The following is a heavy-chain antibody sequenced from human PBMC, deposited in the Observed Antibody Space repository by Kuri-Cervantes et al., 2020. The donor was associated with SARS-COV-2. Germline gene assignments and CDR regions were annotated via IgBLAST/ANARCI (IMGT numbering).Heavy chain of an antibody. CDR2: IYHSGST. V-gene: IGHV4-39*07. CDR3: ARENDYVWGSYRPSHYFDY. J-gene: IGHJ4*02. D-gene: IGHD3-16*02. Sequence: GSLRLSCTVSGGSISSSSYYWGWIRQPPGKGLEWIGSIYHSGSTYYNPSLKSRVTISVDTSKNQFSLKLSSVTAADTAVYYCARENDYVWGSYRPSHYFDYWGQGTLVTVSS. CDR1: GGSISSSSYY.